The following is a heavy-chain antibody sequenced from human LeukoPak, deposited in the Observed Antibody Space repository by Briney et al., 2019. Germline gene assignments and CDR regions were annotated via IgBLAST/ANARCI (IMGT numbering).Heavy chain of an antibody. CDR1: GFSFSSFA. J-gene: IGHJ5*02. Sequence: GGSPRLSCAASGFSFSSFAMTWVRQSPGKGLEWVSSITGGHYSTYNTDSVKGRFTISRDNSKNTLYLQMNSLRVDNTAIYYCTKDPNGDYIGAFDPWGQGTLVTVSS. D-gene: IGHD4-17*01. CDR3: TKDPNGDYIGAFDP. V-gene: IGHV3-23*01. CDR2: ITGGHYST.